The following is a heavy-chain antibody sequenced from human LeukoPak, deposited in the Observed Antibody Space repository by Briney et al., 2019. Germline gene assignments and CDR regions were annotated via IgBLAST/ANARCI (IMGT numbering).Heavy chain of an antibody. D-gene: IGHD3-10*01. CDR3: ARTTMVRGAATRDAFDI. V-gene: IGHV4-39*07. Sequence: PSETLSLTCTVSGGSISSSSYYWGWIRQPPGKGLEWIGSIYYSGSTYYNPSLKSRVTISVDTSKNQFSLKLSSVTAADTAVYYCARTTMVRGAATRDAFDIWGQGTMVTVS. CDR1: GGSISSSSYY. J-gene: IGHJ3*02. CDR2: IYYSGST.